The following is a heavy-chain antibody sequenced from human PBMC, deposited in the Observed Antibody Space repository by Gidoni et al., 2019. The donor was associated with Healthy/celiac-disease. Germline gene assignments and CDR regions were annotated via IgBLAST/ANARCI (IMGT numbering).Heavy chain of an antibody. J-gene: IGHJ4*02. V-gene: IGHV3-11*01. Sequence: QVQLVESGGGLVEPGGSLRLSCAASGFTFSDYYMSGIRKAPGKVLEWVSYISSSGSTIYYADSVKGRVTISRDNAKNSLYLQMNSLRAEDTAVYYCARDPSLIVGATEGVDYWGQGTLVTVSS. D-gene: IGHD1-26*01. CDR1: GFTFSDYY. CDR3: ARDPSLIVGATEGVDY. CDR2: ISSSGSTI.